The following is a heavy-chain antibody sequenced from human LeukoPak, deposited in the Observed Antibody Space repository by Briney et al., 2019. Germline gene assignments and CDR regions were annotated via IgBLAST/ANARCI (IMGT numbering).Heavy chain of an antibody. CDR1: GFTFSSSG. V-gene: IGHV3-30*18. CDR3: AKVHSYGWPHNFDY. D-gene: IGHD5-24*01. J-gene: IGHJ4*02. CDR2: ISFDGNNK. Sequence: PGGSLRLSCAASGFTFSSSGIHWVRQAPGKGLEWVAAISFDGNNKYYTDSVKGRFTISRDNSKNTVFLQMNSLKPEDTAVYYCAKVHSYGWPHNFDYWGQGTLVTVSS.